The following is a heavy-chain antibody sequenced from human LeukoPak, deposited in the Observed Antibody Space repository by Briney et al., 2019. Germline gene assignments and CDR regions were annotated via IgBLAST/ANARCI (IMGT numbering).Heavy chain of an antibody. J-gene: IGHJ3*02. V-gene: IGHV3-21*01. CDR2: ISSSSSYI. CDR1: GFTFSSYS. D-gene: IGHD1-26*01. Sequence: GGSLRLSCAASGFTFSSYSMNWVRQAPGKGLEWVSSISSSSSYIYYADSVKGRFTIPRDNAKNSLYLQMNSLRAEDTAVYYCARGRGNAFDIWGQGTMVTVSS. CDR3: ARGRGNAFDI.